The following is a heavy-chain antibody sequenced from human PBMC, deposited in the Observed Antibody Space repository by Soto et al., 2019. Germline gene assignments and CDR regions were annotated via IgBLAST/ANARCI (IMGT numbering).Heavy chain of an antibody. CDR1: GFTFSSYA. V-gene: IGHV3-30-3*01. CDR2: ISYDGTNK. CDR3: ARDRVFDY. Sequence: PGGSLRLSCAASGFTFSSYAIHWVRQAPGKGLEWVAVISYDGTNKYYADSVKGRFTISRDNSKNTLYLQMNSLRAEDTAVFYCARDRVFDYWGQGTLVTVSS. J-gene: IGHJ4*02.